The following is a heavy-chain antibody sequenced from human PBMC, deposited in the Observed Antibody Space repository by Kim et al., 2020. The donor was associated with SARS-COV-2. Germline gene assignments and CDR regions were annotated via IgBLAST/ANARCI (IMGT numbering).Heavy chain of an antibody. D-gene: IGHD5-12*01. V-gene: IGHV1-18*01. CDR3: AREGWLRGSLDY. J-gene: IGHJ4*02. Sequence: NYAQKLQGRVTMATDTSTSTAYMELRSLRSDDTAVYYCAREGWLRGSLDYWGQGTLVTVSS.